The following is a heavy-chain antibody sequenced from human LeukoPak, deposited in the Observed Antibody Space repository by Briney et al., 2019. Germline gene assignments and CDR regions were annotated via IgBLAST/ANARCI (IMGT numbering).Heavy chain of an antibody. Sequence: KPSETLSLTCTVSGGSISSSSDYWGWIRQPPGKGLEWIGSIYYSGSTYYNPSLKSRVTISVDTSKNQFSLKLSSVTAADTAVYYCARATRYYDFWSGLGYLYYMDVWGKGTTVTVSS. V-gene: IGHV4-39*07. CDR3: ARATRYYDFWSGLGYLYYMDV. CDR2: IYYSGST. J-gene: IGHJ6*03. CDR1: GGSISSSSDY. D-gene: IGHD3-3*01.